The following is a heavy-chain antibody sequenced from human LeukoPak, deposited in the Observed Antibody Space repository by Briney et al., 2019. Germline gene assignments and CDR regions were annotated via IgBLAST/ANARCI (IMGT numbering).Heavy chain of an antibody. V-gene: IGHV4-39*07. CDR2: THYTGST. Sequence: PSETLSLTCTVSGGSISYNVNHWGWIRQPPGKGPEWIATTHYTGSTYYNPSLKSRVTTSVDTSKSHFSLKLSSVSAADTAVYSCARIYWQLGYYYMAVWGNGTTVFVSS. J-gene: IGHJ6*03. CDR1: GGSISYNVNH. CDR3: ARIYWQLGYYYMAV. D-gene: IGHD2-15*01.